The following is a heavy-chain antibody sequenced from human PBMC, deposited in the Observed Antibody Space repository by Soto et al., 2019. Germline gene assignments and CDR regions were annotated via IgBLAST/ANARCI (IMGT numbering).Heavy chain of an antibody. CDR2: IYYSGST. CDR1: GGSINSRGYY. D-gene: IGHD2-21*02. CDR3: ARPTNSVVTQAYFDD. J-gene: IGHJ4*02. Sequence: SETLSLTCTVSGGSINSRGYYWGWIRQSPGKGLEWIGSIYYSGSTYYNPSLKSRVAMSVDTSKNQFSLKLRSVSAADTAVYYCARPTNSVVTQAYFDDWGQGSLVPVSP. V-gene: IGHV4-39*01.